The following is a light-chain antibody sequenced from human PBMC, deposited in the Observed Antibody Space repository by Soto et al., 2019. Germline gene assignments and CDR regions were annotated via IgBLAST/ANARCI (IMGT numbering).Light chain of an antibody. V-gene: IGKV1-5*01. CDR3: QQYNSYSYT. CDR1: QTISTW. CDR2: GAS. Sequence: DIQMTQSPSTLSASVGDRVTLTCRASQTISTWLAWYQQKPGKAPKLLIYGASSLQTGVPSRFSGSGSGTEFTLTISSLQPDDFATYYCQQYNSYSYTFDQGTKLEIK. J-gene: IGKJ2*01.